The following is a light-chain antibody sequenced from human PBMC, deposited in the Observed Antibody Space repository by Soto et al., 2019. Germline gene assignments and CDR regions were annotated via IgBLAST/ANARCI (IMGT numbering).Light chain of an antibody. J-gene: IGKJ5*01. CDR2: GAS. V-gene: IGKV3-15*01. CDR1: QSISSN. CDR3: QQYNNWPFT. Sequence: ETVMTQSPATLSVSPGERATLSCRASQSISSNLAWYQQRPGQAPRLIIYGASTRATGIPARFSGSGSGTECTLTISSLQSEDVAVYYCQQYNNWPFTFGQGTRLEIK.